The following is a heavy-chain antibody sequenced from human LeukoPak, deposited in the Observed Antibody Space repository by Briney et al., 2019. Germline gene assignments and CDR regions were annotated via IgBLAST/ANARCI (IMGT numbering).Heavy chain of an antibody. D-gene: IGHD5-12*01. CDR1: GFTFSGYA. CDR3: AKLSDGYDYYFDY. Sequence: GGSLRLSCAASGFTFSGYAMSWVRQAPGKGLEWVSGITSSGGNTYYADSVKGRFTISRDNFKNTLYLQMNSLRAEDTALYYCAKLSDGYDYYFDYWGQGTLVTVSS. CDR2: ITSSGGNT. V-gene: IGHV3-23*01. J-gene: IGHJ4*02.